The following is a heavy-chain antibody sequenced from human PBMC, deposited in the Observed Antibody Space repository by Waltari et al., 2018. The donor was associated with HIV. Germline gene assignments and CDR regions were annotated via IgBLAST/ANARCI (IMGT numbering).Heavy chain of an antibody. CDR2: ISSSVSFI. V-gene: IGHV3-21*02. CDR3: ARDSRGTSWSLNWFDP. D-gene: IGHD6-13*01. J-gene: IGHJ5*02. Sequence: EVQLVDSGGGLVKPGGSLRLSCAASGFTFSDYSMNWGRQSPGKGLGLVSSISSSVSFIYYADSVKGRFTISRDNAQNSMYLQMNNLRADDSAMYYCARDSRGTSWSLNWFDPWGQGTLVTVSS. CDR1: GFTFSDYS.